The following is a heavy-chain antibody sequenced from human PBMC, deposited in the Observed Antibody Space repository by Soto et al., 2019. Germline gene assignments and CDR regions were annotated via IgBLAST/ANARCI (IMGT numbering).Heavy chain of an antibody. D-gene: IGHD6-13*01. CDR2: ISYSGST. CDR1: GGFISSTNYY. CDR3: ARRFPYSSNWDFGY. V-gene: IGHV4-39*01. Sequence: SETLSLTCTISGGFISSTNYYWGWIRQSPGKGLEWVGSISYSGSTYYNPSLKSRVTISVDTSRTQFSLKLSSVTAADTAMYYCARRFPYSSNWDFGYWGQGTLVTVSS. J-gene: IGHJ4*02.